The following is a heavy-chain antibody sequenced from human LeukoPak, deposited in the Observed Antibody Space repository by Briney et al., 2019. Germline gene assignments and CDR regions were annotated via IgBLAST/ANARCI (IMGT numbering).Heavy chain of an antibody. CDR2: IKPDSGDT. Sequence: ASVKVSCKASGYTFSGYYIHWVRQAPGQGLEWMGVIKPDSGDTNYAQKFQGRVTMTRDTSITTAYTELNRLTSDDTAVYYCVRDRPHNWFDPWGQGTLVTVSS. V-gene: IGHV1-2*02. CDR3: VRDRPHNWFDP. J-gene: IGHJ5*02. CDR1: GYTFSGYY.